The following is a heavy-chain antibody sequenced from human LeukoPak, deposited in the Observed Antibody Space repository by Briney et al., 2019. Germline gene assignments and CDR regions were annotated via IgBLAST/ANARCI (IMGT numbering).Heavy chain of an antibody. V-gene: IGHV1-8*02. J-gene: IGHJ4*02. Sequence: ASVKVSCKASGYTFTGYYMHWVRQAPGQGLEWMGWINPNSGNTGYAQKFQGRVTMTRNTSISTANMELSSLRSEDTAVYYCARGLARTSMVTRGGVRFDYWGQGTLVTVSS. CDR3: ARGLARTSMVTRGGVRFDY. CDR1: GYTFTGYY. CDR2: INPNSGNT. D-gene: IGHD5-18*01.